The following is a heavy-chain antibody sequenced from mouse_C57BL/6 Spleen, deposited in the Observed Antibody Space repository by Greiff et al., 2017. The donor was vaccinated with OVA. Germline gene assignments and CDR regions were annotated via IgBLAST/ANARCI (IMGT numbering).Heavy chain of an antibody. CDR1: GFSLSTSGMG. D-gene: IGHD1-1*01. V-gene: IGHV8-12*01. Sequence: QVTLKESGPGILQSSQTLSLTCSFSGFSLSTSGMGVSWIRQPSGKGLEWLAHIYWDDDKRYNPSLKSRLTISKDTSRNQVFLKITSVDTADTATYYCARRGFITTVVATRYFDVWGTGTTVTVSS. CDR3: ARRGFITTVVATRYFDV. J-gene: IGHJ1*03. CDR2: IYWDDDK.